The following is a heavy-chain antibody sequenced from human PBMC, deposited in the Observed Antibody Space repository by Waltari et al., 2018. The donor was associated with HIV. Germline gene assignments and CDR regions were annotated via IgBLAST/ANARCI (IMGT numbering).Heavy chain of an antibody. CDR1: GFTFSNYW. D-gene: IGHD6-19*01. CDR3: ARGIAVAGRYYFYGMDV. V-gene: IGHV3-7*01. Sequence: EVQLVESGGGLVQPGGSLRLSCAASGFTFSNYWMSWVRQAQGKGLEWVAYLNQAGRRKYYGDSVKGRFTISRDNAKNSLYLQMNSLRAEDTAVYYCARGIAVAGRYYFYGMDVWGQGTTVTVSS. J-gene: IGHJ6*02. CDR2: LNQAGRRK.